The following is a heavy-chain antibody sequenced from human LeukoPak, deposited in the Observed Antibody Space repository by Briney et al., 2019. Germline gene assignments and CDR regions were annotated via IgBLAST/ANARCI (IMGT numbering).Heavy chain of an antibody. Sequence: PSETLSLTCTVSGYSISSGYYWGWIRQPPGKGLEWIGSIYHSGSTYYNPSLKSRVTISVDTSKNQFSLKLSSVTAADTAVYYCVTGRRGSGSFFDYWGQGTLVTVSS. CDR2: IYHSGST. CDR3: VTGRRGSGSFFDY. J-gene: IGHJ4*02. D-gene: IGHD3-22*01. V-gene: IGHV4-38-2*02. CDR1: GYSISSGYY.